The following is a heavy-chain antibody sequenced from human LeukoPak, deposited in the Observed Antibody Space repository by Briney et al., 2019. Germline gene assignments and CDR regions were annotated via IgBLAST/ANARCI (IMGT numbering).Heavy chain of an antibody. J-gene: IGHJ4*02. CDR2: IIPIFGTA. V-gene: IGHV1-69*05. CDR3: ARTYNWNFYGLDY. CDR1: GGTFSSYA. Sequence: SVKVSCKASGGTFSSYAISWVRQAPGQGLEWMGGIIPIFGTANYAQKFQGRVTITTDESTSTAYMELRSLRSDDTAVYYCARTYNWNFYGLDYWGQGTLVTVSS. D-gene: IGHD1-7*01.